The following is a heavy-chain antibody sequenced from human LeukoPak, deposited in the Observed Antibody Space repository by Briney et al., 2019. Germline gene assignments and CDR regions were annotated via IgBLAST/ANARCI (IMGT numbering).Heavy chain of an antibody. Sequence: GESLKISCKGSGYSFTSYWIGWVRQMPGKGLEWMGIIYPGDSDTRYSPSFQGQVTISADKSISTAYLQWSSLKASDTAMYYCARRWADSSGSLNWFDFWGQGTLVTVSP. V-gene: IGHV5-51*01. CDR2: IYPGDSDT. CDR1: GYSFTSYW. J-gene: IGHJ5*01. CDR3: ARRWADSSGSLNWFDF. D-gene: IGHD3-22*01.